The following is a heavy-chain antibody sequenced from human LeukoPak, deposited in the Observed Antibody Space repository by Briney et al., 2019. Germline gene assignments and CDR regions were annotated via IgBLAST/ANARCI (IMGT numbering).Heavy chain of an antibody. CDR2: ISGSGGST. Sequence: GGSLRLSCAASGFTFSSYAMSWVRQAPGKGLEWVSAISGSGGSTYYADSVKGRFTISRDNSKNTLYLQMNSLRAEDTAVYYCAKDAKKYSSSWYGSYDAFDIWGQGTMVTVSS. D-gene: IGHD6-13*01. J-gene: IGHJ3*02. V-gene: IGHV3-23*01. CDR1: GFTFSSYA. CDR3: AKDAKKYSSSWYGSYDAFDI.